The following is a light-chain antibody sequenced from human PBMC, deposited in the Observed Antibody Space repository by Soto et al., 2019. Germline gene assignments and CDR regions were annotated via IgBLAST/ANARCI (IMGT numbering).Light chain of an antibody. Sequence: EIVSTQSPATLSLSPGERASLSSRASRSVSSSYLAWYQQYPGQAPRLLIFGASSRATGIPDRFSGSGSGTDFTLTISRLEPEDFAVYFCQQFGSSPPWTFGRGTKVDIK. CDR1: RSVSSSY. CDR3: QQFGSSPPWT. CDR2: GAS. J-gene: IGKJ1*01. V-gene: IGKV3-20*01.